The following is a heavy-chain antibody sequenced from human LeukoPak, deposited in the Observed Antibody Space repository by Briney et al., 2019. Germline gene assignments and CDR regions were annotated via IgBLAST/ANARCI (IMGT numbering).Heavy chain of an antibody. V-gene: IGHV4-31*03. CDR3: ARGGISYYDGYDY. D-gene: IGHD3-22*01. Sequence: SETLSLTCTVSGGSISSGDYYWSWIRQHPGKGLEWIGFIYSSGSTSYNPSLKSRLTISVDTSKDQFSLKLSSVTAADTAVYYCARGGISYYDGYDYWGQGTLVTVSS. J-gene: IGHJ4*02. CDR2: IYSSGST. CDR1: GGSISSGDYY.